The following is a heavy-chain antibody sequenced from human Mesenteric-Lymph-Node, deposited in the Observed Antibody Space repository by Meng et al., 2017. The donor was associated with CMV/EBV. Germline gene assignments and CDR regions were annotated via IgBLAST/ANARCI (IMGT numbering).Heavy chain of an antibody. D-gene: IGHD1-14*01. J-gene: IGHJ4*02. CDR1: GGSFSAYY. CDR2: INHSGST. Sequence: QVQLQQWGAGLLKPSETLSLTCAVYGGSFSAYYWSWIRQPPGKGLEWIGEINHSGSTNYNPSLKSRITISVDTSKIQISLKLTSVTAADTAVYFCASLAPLNNTKDKIPSGYWGQGTLVTVSS. CDR3: ASLAPLNNTKDKIPSGY. V-gene: IGHV4-34*01.